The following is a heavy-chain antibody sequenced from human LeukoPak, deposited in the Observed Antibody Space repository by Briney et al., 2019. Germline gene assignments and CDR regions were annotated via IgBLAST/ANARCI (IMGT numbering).Heavy chain of an antibody. D-gene: IGHD4-17*01. J-gene: IGHJ6*02. V-gene: IGHV1-18*01. CDR2: ISAYNGNK. Sequence: AFVKVPCKASGYTFTSYRISGRRQAPGPGNVRLRLISAYNGNKNYAQKLQGRVTMTPDTSTSTAYMELRSLKSDDTAVYYCAREGYGEHYYYYGMDAWGQGTTDTVPS. CDR3: AREGYGEHYYYYGMDA. CDR1: GYTFTSYR.